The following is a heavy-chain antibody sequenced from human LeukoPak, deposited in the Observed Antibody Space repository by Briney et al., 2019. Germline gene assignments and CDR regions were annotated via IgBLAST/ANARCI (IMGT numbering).Heavy chain of an antibody. CDR3: ARHAGFGSGYYHDAFDI. CDR1: GDSINDYY. Sequence: SETPSLTCTVSGDSINDYYWSWIRQPPGNRLEWIGWIYYSGSTMYSPSLESRVTISLDTSRTQFSLDLNSVTAADTAVYYCARHAGFGSGYYHDAFDIWGQGSMDIVSS. D-gene: IGHD3-22*01. V-gene: IGHV4-59*08. CDR2: IYYSGST. J-gene: IGHJ3*02.